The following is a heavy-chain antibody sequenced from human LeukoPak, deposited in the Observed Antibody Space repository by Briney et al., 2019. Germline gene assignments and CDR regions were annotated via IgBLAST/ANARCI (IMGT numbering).Heavy chain of an antibody. J-gene: IGHJ6*02. D-gene: IGHD6-19*01. CDR2: IYYSGST. CDR1: GGSISSGDYY. Sequence: PSQTLSLTCTVSGGSISSGDYYWRWIRPPPGKCLEWIGYIYYSGSTYYNPSLKSRVTISVDTPKNHFSLTLSSVTPAATAVYYCARDYSSGWRSVLNYGMDVWGQGTTVTVSS. V-gene: IGHV4-30-4*01. CDR3: ARDYSSGWRSVLNYGMDV.